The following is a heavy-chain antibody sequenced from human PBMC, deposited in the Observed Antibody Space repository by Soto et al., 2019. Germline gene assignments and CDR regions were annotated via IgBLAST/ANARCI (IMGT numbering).Heavy chain of an antibody. J-gene: IGHJ5*02. CDR3: AHRRGISWYGVLWFDP. Sequence: SGPTLVNPTQTLTLTCTFSGFSLSTSGVGVGWIRQPPGKALEWLALIYWDDDNRYSPSLKSRLTITKDTSKNQVVLTMTNMDPVDTATYYCAHRRGISWYGVLWFDPWGQGTXVTVSS. V-gene: IGHV2-5*02. CDR2: IYWDDDN. CDR1: GFSLSTSGVG. D-gene: IGHD6-13*01.